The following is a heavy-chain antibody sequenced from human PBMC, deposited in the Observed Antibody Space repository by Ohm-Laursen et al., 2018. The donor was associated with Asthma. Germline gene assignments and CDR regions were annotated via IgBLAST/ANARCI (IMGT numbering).Heavy chain of an antibody. D-gene: IGHD1-26*01. CDR2: ISPSGGDI. Sequence: SLRLSCTASGFTFSSYSMNWVRQAPGKGLEWLSYISPSGGDISYADSVKGRFTVSRDNSKKSLYLQLSSLRAEDTAVYYCARHTRLLSLWGQGTLVTVSS. CDR3: ARHTRLLSL. J-gene: IGHJ4*02. V-gene: IGHV3-21*05. CDR1: GFTFSSYS.